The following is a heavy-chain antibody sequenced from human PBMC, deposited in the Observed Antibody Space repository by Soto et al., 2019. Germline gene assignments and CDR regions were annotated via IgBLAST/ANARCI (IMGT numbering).Heavy chain of an antibody. Sequence: RESLNVSCHGSAYSFSTSWIGWVRQMPGKGLEWMGIIYPGDSDTRYSPSFQGQVTISADKSISTAFLQWSSLKASDTATYYCARTTIAGIRGYFDYWGQGNMVTVSS. V-gene: IGHV5-51*01. CDR1: AYSFSTSW. CDR2: IYPGDSDT. D-gene: IGHD2-21*01. J-gene: IGHJ4*02. CDR3: ARTTIAGIRGYFDY.